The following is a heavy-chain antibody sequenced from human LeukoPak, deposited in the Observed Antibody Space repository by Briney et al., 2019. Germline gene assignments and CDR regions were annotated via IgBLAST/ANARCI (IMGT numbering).Heavy chain of an antibody. D-gene: IGHD2-2*01. CDR3: ARELGPYQLRNPRDY. CDR2: IYDSGST. J-gene: IGHJ4*02. Sequence: SETLSLTCHVSGGSISRSSYYWGWIRQPPGKGLEWIGSIYDSGSTSYTPSPTSRVTISVDTSKNQISLKLSSVTAADTAVYYCARELGPYQLRNPRDYWGQGTLVTVSS. V-gene: IGHV4-39*07. CDR1: GGSISRSSYY.